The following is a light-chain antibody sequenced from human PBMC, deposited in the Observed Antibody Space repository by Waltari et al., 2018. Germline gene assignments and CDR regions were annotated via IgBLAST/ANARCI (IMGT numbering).Light chain of an antibody. CDR3: CSYAGSSTV. V-gene: IGLV2-23*01. CDR2: EGS. Sequence: QSALTQPASVSGSPGQSITISCTGTSSDVGSYNLVSWYQQHPGKAPKLMIYEGSKRPSGVSNRFSGSKSRNTASLTISVLQAEDEADYYCCSYAGSSTVFGGGTKLTVL. CDR1: SSDVGSYNL. J-gene: IGLJ2*01.